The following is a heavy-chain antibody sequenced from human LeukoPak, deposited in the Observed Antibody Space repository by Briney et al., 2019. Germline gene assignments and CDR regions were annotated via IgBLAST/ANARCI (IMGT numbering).Heavy chain of an antibody. D-gene: IGHD3-22*01. V-gene: IGHV3-73*01. J-gene: IGHJ4*02. CDR3: TRPYYYDSSGSDY. CDR1: GFTFSGSA. Sequence: GSLRLSCAASGFTFSGSAMHWVRQASGKGLEWVGRIRSKANSYATAYAASVKGRFTISRDDSKNTAYLQMNSLKTEDTAVYYCTRPYYYDSSGSDYWGQGTLVTVSS. CDR2: IRSKANSYAT.